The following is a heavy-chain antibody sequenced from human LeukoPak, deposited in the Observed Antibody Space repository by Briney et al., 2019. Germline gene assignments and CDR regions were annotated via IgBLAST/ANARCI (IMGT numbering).Heavy chain of an antibody. CDR1: GFTVSSIY. V-gene: IGHV3-53*01. CDR3: AREAWGSTRYYYYMDV. D-gene: IGHD2-2*01. J-gene: IGHJ6*03. Sequence: GGSLRLSCAASGFTVSSIYMSWVRQAPGKGLEWVSVIYSGGSTYYADSVKGRFTISRDNSKNTLYLQINSLRAEDTAVYYCAREAWGSTRYYYYMDVWGKGTTVTVSS. CDR2: IYSGGST.